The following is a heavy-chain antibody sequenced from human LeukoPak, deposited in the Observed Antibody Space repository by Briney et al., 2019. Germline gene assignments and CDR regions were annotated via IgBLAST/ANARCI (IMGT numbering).Heavy chain of an antibody. D-gene: IGHD5-24*01. CDR3: ARVRGDGVQGYNIVFVYFDY. J-gene: IGHJ4*02. CDR2: MFRSQRT. V-gene: IGHV4-59*13. CDR1: VHPLSSFF. Sequence: PSEALSLPCSVSVHPLSSFFWNWIPRPPGKVLECIGFMFRSQRTDYNHSLKSRATISVDTSKNQFSLRLTSVTAADTAVYYCARVRGDGVQGYNIVFVYFDYWGQGVLVTVSS.